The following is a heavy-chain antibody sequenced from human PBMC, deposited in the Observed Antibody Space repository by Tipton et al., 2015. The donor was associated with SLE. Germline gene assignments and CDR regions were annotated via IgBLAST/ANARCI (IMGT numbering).Heavy chain of an antibody. CDR2: ILWSGDRI. V-gene: IGHV3-9*01. J-gene: IGHJ6*02. CDR3: GKDMSPGGLDV. Sequence: SLRLSCEGSGFTFNEHAMHWVRQSPGTGLEWVAAILWSGDRIDYADSVKGRFTISRDNAKNTLFLQMNSLRTEDTALYYCGKDMSPGGLDVWGHGTTVTVSS. CDR1: GFTFNEHA.